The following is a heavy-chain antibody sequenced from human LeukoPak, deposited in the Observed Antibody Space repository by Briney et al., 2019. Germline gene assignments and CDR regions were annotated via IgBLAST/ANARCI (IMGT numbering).Heavy chain of an antibody. CDR2: INPSGGST. Sequence: ASVKVSCKASGYTFTSYYMDWVRQATGQGLEWMGIINPSGGSTSYAQRLRGRVTMPTNTPTSTAYMELRSLRSDDTAVYYCARDSSSSWQYYYYYTDVWGKGTTVTVSS. J-gene: IGHJ6*03. CDR3: ARDSSSSWQYYYYYTDV. D-gene: IGHD6-13*01. CDR1: GYTFTSYY. V-gene: IGHV1-46*01.